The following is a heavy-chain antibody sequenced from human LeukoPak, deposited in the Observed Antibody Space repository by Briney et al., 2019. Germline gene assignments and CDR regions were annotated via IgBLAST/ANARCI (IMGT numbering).Heavy chain of an antibody. J-gene: IGHJ4*02. D-gene: IGHD3-16*01. CDR2: IYTDGRT. Sequence: PGGSLRLSCSVSGFIVSSNYMSWVRQAPGKGLEYVSVIYTDGRTYYADSVKGRFIISRDNSRNTLYLQMNSLRAEDTAVYYCVRDEKKRGGDYWGQGTLVTVSS. V-gene: IGHV3-66*01. CDR3: VRDEKKRGGDY. CDR1: GFIVSSNY.